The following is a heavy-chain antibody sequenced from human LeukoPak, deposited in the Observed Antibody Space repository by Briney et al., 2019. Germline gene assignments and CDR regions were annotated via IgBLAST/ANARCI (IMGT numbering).Heavy chain of an antibody. CDR3: ARDIGQGSSWLYDY. Sequence: PSVKVSCKASGYTFTGYYMHWVRQAPGQGLEWMGWINPKSGGTNYAQKFQGRVTMTRDTSITTAYMELSSLRSADTALYYCARDIGQGSSWLYDYWGQGTLVTVSS. J-gene: IGHJ4*02. D-gene: IGHD6-13*01. CDR2: INPKSGGT. V-gene: IGHV1-2*02. CDR1: GYTFTGYY.